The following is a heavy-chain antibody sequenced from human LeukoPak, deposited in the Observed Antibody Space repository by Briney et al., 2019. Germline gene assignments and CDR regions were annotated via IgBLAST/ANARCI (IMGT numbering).Heavy chain of an antibody. CDR2: FDPEDGET. J-gene: IGHJ4*02. D-gene: IGHD6-19*01. CDR3: ATDLGSSGWHVY. V-gene: IGHV1-24*01. CDR1: GYTLTELS. Sequence: ASVEVSCKVSGYTLTELSMHWVRQAPGKGLEWMGGFDPEDGETIYAQKFQGRVTMTEDTSTDTAYMELSSLRSEDTAVYYCATDLGSSGWHVYWGQGTLVTVSS.